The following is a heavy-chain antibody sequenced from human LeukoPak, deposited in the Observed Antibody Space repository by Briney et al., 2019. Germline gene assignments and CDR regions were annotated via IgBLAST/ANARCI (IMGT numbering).Heavy chain of an antibody. Sequence: PSETLSLTCAVYGGSFSGYYWSWIRQPPGKGLEWIGENNHSGSTNYNPSLKSRVTISVDTSKNQFSLKLSSVTAADTAVYYCARSGRWLQLLDYWGQGTLVTVSS. V-gene: IGHV4-34*01. J-gene: IGHJ4*02. CDR2: NNHSGST. CDR3: ARSGRWLQLLDY. D-gene: IGHD5-24*01. CDR1: GGSFSGYY.